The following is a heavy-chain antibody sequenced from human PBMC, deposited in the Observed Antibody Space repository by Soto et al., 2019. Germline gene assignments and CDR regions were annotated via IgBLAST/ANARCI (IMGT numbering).Heavy chain of an antibody. D-gene: IGHD3-22*01. CDR3: ARDQLYYNDISGRPLNAFDV. Sequence: QPGGSLRLSCAASGFTFRNYGMNWVRQAPGKGLEWVSYIGLGSSTKYYADSVEGRFTISRDNAKNSLYLQMNSLRAEDTAVYYCARDQLYYNDISGRPLNAFDVWGQGTMVTVSS. CDR1: GFTFRNYG. V-gene: IGHV3-48*01. J-gene: IGHJ3*01. CDR2: IGLGSSTK.